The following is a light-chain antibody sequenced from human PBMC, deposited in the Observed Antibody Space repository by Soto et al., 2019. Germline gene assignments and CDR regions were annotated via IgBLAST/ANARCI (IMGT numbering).Light chain of an antibody. CDR2: EVS. CDR1: SSDVGDYKY. CDR3: SSYTTSNTLV. V-gene: IGLV2-14*01. Sequence: QSALTQPASVSGSPGQSITISCTGTSSDVGDYKYVSWYQKHPGKAPKALIYEVSNRPSGVSNRFSGSKSGNTASLTISGHQAEDEADYYCSSYTTSNTLVFGPGTKLTVL. J-gene: IGLJ1*01.